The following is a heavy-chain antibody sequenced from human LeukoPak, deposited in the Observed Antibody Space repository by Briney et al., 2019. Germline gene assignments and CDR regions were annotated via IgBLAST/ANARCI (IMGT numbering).Heavy chain of an antibody. V-gene: IGHV4-34*01. D-gene: IGHD1-20*01. J-gene: IGHJ5*02. CDR2: INHSGST. Sequence: SETLSLTCAVYGGSFSGYYWSWIRQPPGKGLEWIGEINHSGSTNYNPSLKSRVTISVDTSKNQFSLKLSSVTAADTAVYYCAREAPRLNWKWRWFGPWGQGTLVTVSS. CDR3: AREAPRLNWKWRWFGP. CDR1: GGSFSGYY.